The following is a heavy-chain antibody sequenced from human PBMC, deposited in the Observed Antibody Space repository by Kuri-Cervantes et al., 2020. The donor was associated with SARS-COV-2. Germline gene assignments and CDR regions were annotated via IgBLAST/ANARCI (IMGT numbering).Heavy chain of an antibody. CDR2: INHSGST. Sequence: SETLSLTCAVYGGSFSGYYWSWIRQPPGKGLEWIGEINHSGSTYYNPSLKSRVTISLETSKNQFSLKLSSMTAADTAVYYCARLPALPWYFDYWGQGTLVTVSS. V-gene: IGHV4-34*01. CDR3: ARLPALPWYFDY. J-gene: IGHJ4*02. CDR1: GGSFSGYY.